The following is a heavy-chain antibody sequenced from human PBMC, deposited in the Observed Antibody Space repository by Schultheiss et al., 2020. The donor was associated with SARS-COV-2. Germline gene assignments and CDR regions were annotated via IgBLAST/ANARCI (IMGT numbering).Heavy chain of an antibody. CDR1: GFTFSSYA. J-gene: IGHJ4*02. V-gene: IGHV3-53*01. D-gene: IGHD3-16*02. CDR3: ARVLGTYYDYVWGSYLDY. CDR2: IYSGGST. Sequence: GGSLRLSCAASGFTFSSYAMSWVRQAPGKGLEWVSVIYSGGSTYYADSVKGRFTISRDNSKNTLYLQMNSLRAEDTAVYYCARVLGTYYDYVWGSYLDYWGQGTLVTVSS.